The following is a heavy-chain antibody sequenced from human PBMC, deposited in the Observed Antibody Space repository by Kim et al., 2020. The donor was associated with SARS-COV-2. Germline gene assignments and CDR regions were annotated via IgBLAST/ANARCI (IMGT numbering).Heavy chain of an antibody. Sequence: SETLSLTCTVSGGSISSSSYYWGWIRQPPGKGLEWIGNIYYSGSTYYNPSLKSRVTISVDTSKNQFSLKLSSVTAADTALYYCARKGQTGYSYAYGFYGYWGQGTLVTVSS. CDR2: IYYSGST. CDR3: ARKGQTGYSYAYGFYGY. CDR1: GGSISSSSYY. D-gene: IGHD5-18*01. J-gene: IGHJ4*02. V-gene: IGHV4-39*07.